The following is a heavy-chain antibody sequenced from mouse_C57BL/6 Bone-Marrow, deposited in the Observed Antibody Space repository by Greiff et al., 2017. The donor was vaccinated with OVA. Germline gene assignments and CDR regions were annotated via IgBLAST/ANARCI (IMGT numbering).Heavy chain of an antibody. J-gene: IGHJ4*01. V-gene: IGHV1-15*01. D-gene: IGHD1-1*01. Sequence: QVQLKQSGAELVRPGASVTLSCKASGYTFTDYEMHWVKQTPVHGLEWIGAIDPETGGTAYNQKFKGKAILTADKSSSTAYMELRSLTSEDSAVYYCTRDYGRDYWGKGTSAPVSS. CDR2: IDPETGGT. CDR3: TRDYGRDY. CDR1: GYTFTDYE.